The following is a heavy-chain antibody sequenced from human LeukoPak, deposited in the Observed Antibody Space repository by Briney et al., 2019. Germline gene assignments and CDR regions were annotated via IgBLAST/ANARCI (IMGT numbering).Heavy chain of an antibody. V-gene: IGHV1-69*04. J-gene: IGHJ4*02. CDR2: ITPILGIA. CDR3: ARDRDIVATISSFDY. Sequence: ASVKVSCKASGGTFSSYAISWVRQAPGQGLEWMGRITPILGIANYAQKFQGRVTITADKSTSTAYMELSSLRSEDTAVYYCARDRDIVATISSFDYWGQGTLVTVSS. CDR1: GGTFSSYA. D-gene: IGHD5-12*01.